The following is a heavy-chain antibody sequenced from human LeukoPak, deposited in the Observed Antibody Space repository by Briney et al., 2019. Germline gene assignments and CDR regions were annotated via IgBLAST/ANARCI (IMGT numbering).Heavy chain of an antibody. CDR3: ARGYSSSYKFLDY. V-gene: IGHV1-46*01. CDR1: GYTFTSYY. J-gene: IGHJ4*02. D-gene: IGHD6-6*01. CDR2: INPSGGST. Sequence: ASVKVSCKASGYTFTSYYMRWGGQAPGQGREGRGIINPSGGSTSDAQKFQGRVTMTRDTSTSTGYRELSSLRSEDPAVYYCARGYSSSYKFLDYWGQGTLVTVSS.